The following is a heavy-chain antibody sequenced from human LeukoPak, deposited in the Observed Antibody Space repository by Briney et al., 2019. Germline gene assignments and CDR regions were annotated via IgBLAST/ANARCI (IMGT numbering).Heavy chain of an antibody. D-gene: IGHD3-22*01. J-gene: IGHJ5*02. CDR3: ARPYYYDSRIDP. CDR2: MYYSGST. V-gene: IGHV4-30-4*01. Sequence: PSQTLSLTCTVSGGSVSSGDYYWSWIRQPPGKGLEWIAYMYYSGSTYYNPSLKSRVTMSADTSKNQLSLKLSSVTAADTAVYYCARPYYYDSRIDPWGQGILVTVSS. CDR1: GGSVSSGDYY.